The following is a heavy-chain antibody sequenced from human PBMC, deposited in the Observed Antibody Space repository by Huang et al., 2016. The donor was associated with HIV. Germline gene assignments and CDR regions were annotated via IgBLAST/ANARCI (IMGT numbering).Heavy chain of an antibody. CDR1: GYTFSIYG. J-gene: IGHJ4*02. V-gene: IGHV1-18*01. Sequence: QIQLVQSGPEVKKPGASVKVSCKASGYTFSIYGISWVRQATGQGPEWMGWVSADSGYTNYAQKFQGRVTMTADTSASTAYMDLRSLTSDDTAVYYCARVPSDHFSDYWGQGTLVTVSS. CDR2: VSADSGYT. CDR3: ARVPSDHFSDY.